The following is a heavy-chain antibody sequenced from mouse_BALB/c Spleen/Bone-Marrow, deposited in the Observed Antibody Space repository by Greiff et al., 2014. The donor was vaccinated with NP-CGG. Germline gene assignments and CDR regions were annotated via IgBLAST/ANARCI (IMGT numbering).Heavy chain of an antibody. CDR2: INPNSDYT. D-gene: IGHD2-1*01. CDR3: AREVYGTRFAY. V-gene: IGHV1-4*01. J-gene: IGHJ3*01. CDR1: GYTFTYYT. Sequence: VQLQQSGAELARPGASVKMSCKASGYTFTYYTMYWVKQRPGQGLEWIGYINPNSDYTNYNQKFKDKSTLTADKSSSTAYMQLSSVKSKDSAVYYCAREVYGTRFAYWGQGTLVTVSA.